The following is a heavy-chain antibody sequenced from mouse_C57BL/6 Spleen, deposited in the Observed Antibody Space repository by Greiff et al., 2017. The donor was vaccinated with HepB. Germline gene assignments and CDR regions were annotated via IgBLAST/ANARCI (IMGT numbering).Heavy chain of an antibody. V-gene: IGHV5-17*01. J-gene: IGHJ1*03. CDR3: ARGAWDWYFDV. Sequence: EVMLVESGGGLVKPGGSLKLSCAASGFTFSDYGMHWVRQAPEKGLEWVAYISSGSSTIYYADTVKGRFTISRDNAKNTLFLQMTSLRSEDTAMYYCARGAWDWYFDVWGTGTTVTVSS. CDR2: ISSGSSTI. CDR1: GFTFSDYG.